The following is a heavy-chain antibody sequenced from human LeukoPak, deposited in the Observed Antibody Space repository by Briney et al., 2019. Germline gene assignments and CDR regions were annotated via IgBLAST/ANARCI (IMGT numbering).Heavy chain of an antibody. D-gene: IGHD4-17*01. V-gene: IGHV3-21*05. Sequence: GGSLRLSCAASGFTFNSYEMTWVRQAPGKGLEWVSYISSSSSYIYYADSVKGRFTISRDNAKNSLYLQMNSLRAEDTAVYFCAKEKHYGDPATFDYWGQGTLVTVSS. CDR2: ISSSSSYI. CDR1: GFTFNSYE. CDR3: AKEKHYGDPATFDY. J-gene: IGHJ4*02.